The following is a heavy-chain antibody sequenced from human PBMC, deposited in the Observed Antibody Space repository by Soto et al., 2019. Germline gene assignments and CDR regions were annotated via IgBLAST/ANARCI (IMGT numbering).Heavy chain of an antibody. Sequence: PSETLSVTCIVSGGSISDSSYYWGWIRQPPGEGLELIGSMFYSGSTYYNTSLNSRVTMSADTSTTQFSLKLTSVTDADPALYYRARLKSSYSGSWYAGGFFYXWGQGTLVTVSX. V-gene: IGHV4-39*01. D-gene: IGHD6-13*01. J-gene: IGHJ4*02. CDR3: ARLKSSYSGSWYAGGFFYX. CDR2: MFYSGST. CDR1: GGSISDSSYY.